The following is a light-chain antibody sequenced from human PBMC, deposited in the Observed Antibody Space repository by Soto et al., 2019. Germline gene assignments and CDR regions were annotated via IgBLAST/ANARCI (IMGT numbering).Light chain of an antibody. CDR1: SGSIASNY. Sequence: NFMLTQPHSVSESPGKTVIISCTRSSGSIASNYVQWYQQRPGSSPTTVIYEDNQRPSGVPDRFSGSIDSASNSASLTISGLETEDEADYRCQSYDATNQVFGGGTKLTVL. CDR2: EDN. CDR3: QSYDATNQV. V-gene: IGLV6-57*01. J-gene: IGLJ3*02.